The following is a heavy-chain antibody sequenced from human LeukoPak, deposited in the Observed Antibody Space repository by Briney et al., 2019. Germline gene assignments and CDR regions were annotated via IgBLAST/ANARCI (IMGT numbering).Heavy chain of an antibody. Sequence: PGRSLRLSCAASGFTFSSYGMHWVREAPGKGLEWVSVISYDGSNKYYAESVKGRFTIPRDNSKNTLYLQMNSLRGADTAVYYCAKVLEGYCSGGSCPDAFDIWGQGTMVTVSS. J-gene: IGHJ3*02. CDR1: GFTFSSYG. CDR3: AKVLEGYCSGGSCPDAFDI. D-gene: IGHD2-15*01. V-gene: IGHV3-30*18. CDR2: ISYDGSNK.